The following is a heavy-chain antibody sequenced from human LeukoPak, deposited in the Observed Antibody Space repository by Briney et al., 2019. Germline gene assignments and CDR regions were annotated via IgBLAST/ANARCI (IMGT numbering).Heavy chain of an antibody. V-gene: IGHV4-39*07. CDR1: GGSISSSSYY. J-gene: IGHJ5*02. Sequence: PSETLSLTCTVSGGSISSSSYYWGWIRQPPGKGLEWIGSIYYSENTYYNPSLKSRVTISVDTSKNQFSLKLSSVTAADTAVYYCARLRTGTYFYWFDPWGQGTLVTVSP. CDR3: ARLRTGTYFYWFDP. CDR2: IYYSENT. D-gene: IGHD3-10*01.